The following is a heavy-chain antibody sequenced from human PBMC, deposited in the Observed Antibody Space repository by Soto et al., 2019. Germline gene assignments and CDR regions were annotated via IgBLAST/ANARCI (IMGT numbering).Heavy chain of an antibody. D-gene: IGHD3-16*01. V-gene: IGHV4-59*01. CDR2: IYYMGST. Sequence: QVQLQESGPGLVKPSETLSLTCTVSGGSISGYYWSWIRQPPGKGLEWIGYIYYMGSTNYNPSLKSRVTISVDTSKNHFSLKLTAVTDADMAVYYCARRLGGAYASDIWGRGTLVTVSS. CDR1: GGSISGYY. J-gene: IGHJ3*02. CDR3: ARRLGGAYASDI.